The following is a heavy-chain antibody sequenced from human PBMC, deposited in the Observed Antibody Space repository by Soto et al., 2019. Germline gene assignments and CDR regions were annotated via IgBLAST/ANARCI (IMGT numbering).Heavy chain of an antibody. V-gene: IGHV4-4*02. Sequence: SETLSLTCAVSGLSVSSTNWWSWVRQTTGKGLEWIGEVFYTGSAKYNPSLESRVTISVDTSKNQFSLKLSSVTAADTAVYYCARGYCSGGSCYSAPGYWGQGTLVTVSS. CDR1: GLSVSSTNW. CDR3: ARGYCSGGSCYSAPGY. J-gene: IGHJ4*02. D-gene: IGHD2-15*01. CDR2: VFYTGSA.